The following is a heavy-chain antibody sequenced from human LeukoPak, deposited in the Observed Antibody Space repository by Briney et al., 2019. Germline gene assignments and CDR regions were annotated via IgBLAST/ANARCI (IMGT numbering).Heavy chain of an antibody. V-gene: IGHV3-21*04. CDR1: GFDFSSYS. J-gene: IGHJ5*02. CDR2: ISSSSSYI. D-gene: IGHD6-6*01. Sequence: PGRSLRLSCAASGFDFSSYSMNWVRQAPGKGLEWVSSISSSSSYIYYADSVKGRFTTSRDNAKSSLYLQMNSLRAEDTAVYYCAKALVASPGNTGGPWGQGTLVTVSS. CDR3: AKALVASPGNTGGP.